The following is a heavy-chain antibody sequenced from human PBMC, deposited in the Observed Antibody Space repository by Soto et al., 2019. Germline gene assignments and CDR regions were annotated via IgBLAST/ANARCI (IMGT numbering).Heavy chain of an antibody. V-gene: IGHV4-59*01. CDR1: GGSISSYY. CDR3: ASDDKRIRYGTFDY. Sequence: QVQLQESGPGLVKPSETLSLTCTVSGGSISSYYWSWIRQPPGKGLEWIGYIYYSGSTNYNPSLTSRVTLSVATSQNPFSLKLSSVTAADTAVYYCASDDKRIRYGTFDYWGQGTLVTVSS. CDR2: IYYSGST. J-gene: IGHJ4*02. D-gene: IGHD3-9*01.